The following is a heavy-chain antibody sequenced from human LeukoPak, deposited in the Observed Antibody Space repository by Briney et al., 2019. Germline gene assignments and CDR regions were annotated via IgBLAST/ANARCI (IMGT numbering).Heavy chain of an antibody. CDR1: GFTFSSYS. V-gene: IGHV3-21*01. CDR2: ISSSSSYI. Sequence: PGGSLRLSCAASGFTFSSYSMNWVRQAPGKGLEWVSSISSSSSYIYYADSVKGRFTISRDNAKNSLYLQMNSLRAEDTAVYYCARDLNGYCSGGSCYPDYWGQGTLVTVSS. J-gene: IGHJ4*02. D-gene: IGHD2-15*01. CDR3: ARDLNGYCSGGSCYPDY.